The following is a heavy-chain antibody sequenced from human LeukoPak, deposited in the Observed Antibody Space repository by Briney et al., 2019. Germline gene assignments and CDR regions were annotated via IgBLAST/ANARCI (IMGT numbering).Heavy chain of an antibody. D-gene: IGHD2-2*02. Sequence: ASVKVSCKASGGTFSSYAISWVRQAPGQGLEWMGGIIPIFGTANYAQKFQGRVTITTDESTSTAYMELSSLRFEDTAVYYCARAGYCSSTSCYTSIDYWGQGTLVTVSS. CDR3: ARAGYCSSTSCYTSIDY. J-gene: IGHJ4*02. CDR2: IIPIFGTA. V-gene: IGHV1-69*05. CDR1: GGTFSSYA.